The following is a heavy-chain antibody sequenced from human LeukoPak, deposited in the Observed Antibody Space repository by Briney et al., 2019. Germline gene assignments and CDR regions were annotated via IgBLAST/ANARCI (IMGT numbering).Heavy chain of an antibody. Sequence: GGSLRLSCAASGFTFSSYGMHWVRQAPGKGLEWVAVISYDGSNKYYADSVKGRFTISRDNSKNSLYLQMNSLRAEDTAVYYCARNPSSDYWGQGTLVTVSS. CDR3: ARNPSSDY. J-gene: IGHJ4*02. CDR1: GFTFSSYG. V-gene: IGHV3-30*03. CDR2: ISYDGSNK.